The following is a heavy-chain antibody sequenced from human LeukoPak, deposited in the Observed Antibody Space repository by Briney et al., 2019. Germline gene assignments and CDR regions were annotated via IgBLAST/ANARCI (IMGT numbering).Heavy chain of an antibody. V-gene: IGHV1-8*01. Sequence: ASVTVSCMSSGYTFTSYDINWVRQATGQGLEWMGWMNPNSGNTGYAQKLQGRVTLTRNTSISTDYMELSSLRSEDTAVYYCARGPYDILTSYYLSDAFDIWGQGTMVTVAS. CDR3: ARGPYDILTSYYLSDAFDI. CDR2: MNPNSGNT. CDR1: GYTFTSYD. J-gene: IGHJ3*02. D-gene: IGHD3-9*01.